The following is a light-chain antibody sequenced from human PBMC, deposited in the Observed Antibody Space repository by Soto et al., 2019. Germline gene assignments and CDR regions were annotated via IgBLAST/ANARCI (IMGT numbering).Light chain of an antibody. CDR1: SSDVGGYDY. CDR3: GSYVGSNNSPKA. V-gene: IGLV2-8*01. CDR2: EVT. J-gene: IGLJ1*01. Sequence: QSVLTQPPSASGSPGQSVTISCTGTSSDVGGYDYVSWYQQHPGKAPKLMIYEVTKRPSGVPDRFSGSKSGNTASLTVSGLQAEDEADYYCGSYVGSNNSPKAFGTGTKVTVL.